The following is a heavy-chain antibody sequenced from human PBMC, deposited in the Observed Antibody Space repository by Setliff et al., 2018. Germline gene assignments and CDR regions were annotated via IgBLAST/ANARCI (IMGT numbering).Heavy chain of an antibody. D-gene: IGHD3-10*01. J-gene: IGHJ3*02. CDR1: GFTFSNYG. CDR2: ISYDGIVD. V-gene: IGHV3-30-3*01. Sequence: PGGSLRLSCAASGFTFSNYGMHWVRQAPGKGLEWVAFISYDGIVDYYGDSVKGRFTISRDSSKNTVYLQMNSLRAEDTAVYYCVRDRTISMLRGLIRDAFDIWGQGTMVTVSS. CDR3: VRDRTISMLRGLIRDAFDI.